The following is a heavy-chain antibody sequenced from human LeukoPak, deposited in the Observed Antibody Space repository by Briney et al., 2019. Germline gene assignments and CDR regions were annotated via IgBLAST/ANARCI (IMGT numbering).Heavy chain of an antibody. D-gene: IGHD3-9*01. CDR1: GFTFSSYE. J-gene: IGHJ4*02. Sequence: PGGSLRLSCAASGFTFSSYEMNWVRQAPGKGLEWASYISSSGSTIYYADSVKGRFTISRDNAKNSLYLQMNSLRAEDTAVYYCARDPPYDILTGLMWDYWGQGTLVTVSS. CDR2: ISSSGSTI. CDR3: ARDPPYDILTGLMWDY. V-gene: IGHV3-48*03.